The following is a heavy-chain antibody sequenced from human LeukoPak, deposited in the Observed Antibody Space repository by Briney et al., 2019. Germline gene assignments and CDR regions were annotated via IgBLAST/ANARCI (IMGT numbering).Heavy chain of an antibody. D-gene: IGHD1-14*01. CDR1: GFTYSGHW. V-gene: IGHV3-7*01. CDR2: INQGGSDK. Sequence: GGSLRLSCAASGFTYSGHWMSWVRQAPGKGLEWVANINQGGSDKYYVDSVKGRFTISRDNANNLLYLQMNSLRGEDTAVYYCTRDRSRAEDDWGQGTLVTVSS. J-gene: IGHJ4*02. CDR3: TRDRSRAEDD.